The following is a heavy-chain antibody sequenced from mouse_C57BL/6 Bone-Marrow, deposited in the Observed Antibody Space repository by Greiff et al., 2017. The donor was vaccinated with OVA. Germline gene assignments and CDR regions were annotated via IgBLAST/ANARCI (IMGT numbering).Heavy chain of an antibody. CDR3: ARDPYYYAMDY. J-gene: IGHJ4*01. CDR1: GFTFSSYA. V-gene: IGHV5-4*01. Sequence: EVQLKESGGGLVKPGGSLKLSCAASGFTFSSYAMSWVRQTPEKRLEWVATISDGGSYTYYPDNVKGRFTISRDNAKNNLYLQMSHLKSEDTAMYYCARDPYYYAMDYWGQGTSVTVSS. CDR2: ISDGGSYT.